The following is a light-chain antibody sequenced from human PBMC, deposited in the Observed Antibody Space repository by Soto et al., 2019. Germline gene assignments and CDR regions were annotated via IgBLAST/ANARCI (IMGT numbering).Light chain of an antibody. J-gene: IGKJ3*01. CDR3: QQYNNWPF. CDR1: QSVSSN. CDR2: GAS. V-gene: IGKV3-15*01. Sequence: EIVMTQSLATLSVSPGERATLSCRASQSVSSNLAWYQQKPGQAPRLLIYGASTRATGIPARFSGSGSGTEFTLTISSLQSEDFAVYYCQQYNNWPFFGPGTKVDIK.